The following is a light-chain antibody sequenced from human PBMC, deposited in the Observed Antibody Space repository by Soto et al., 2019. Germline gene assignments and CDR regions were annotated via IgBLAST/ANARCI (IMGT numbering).Light chain of an antibody. V-gene: IGLV3-21*02. CDR3: SSYAGSNNFGV. CDR2: DDR. Sequence: SYELTQPPSVSVAPGQTARITCGGNNIGSESVHWYQQKPGQAPVVVVYDDRDRPSGIPERFSGSNSGNTASLTVSGLQAEDEADYYCSSYAGSNNFGVFGTGTKLTVL. CDR1: NIGSES. J-gene: IGLJ1*01.